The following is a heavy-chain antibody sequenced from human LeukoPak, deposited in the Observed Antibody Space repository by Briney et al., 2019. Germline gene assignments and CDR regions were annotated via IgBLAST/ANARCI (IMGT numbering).Heavy chain of an antibody. Sequence: GGSLRLSCAASGFTFSSYGMHWVRQAPGKGLEWVAVIWYDGSNKYYADSVKGRFTISRDNSKNTLYLQMNSLRAEDTAVYYCARGVRGYSAFDIWGQGTMVTVSS. J-gene: IGHJ3*02. CDR1: GFTFSSYG. CDR2: IWYDGSNK. CDR3: ARGVRGYSAFDI. D-gene: IGHD3-10*01. V-gene: IGHV3-33*01.